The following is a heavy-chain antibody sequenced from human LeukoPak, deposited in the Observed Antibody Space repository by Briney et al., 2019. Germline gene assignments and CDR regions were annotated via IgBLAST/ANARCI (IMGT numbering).Heavy chain of an antibody. D-gene: IGHD5-18*01. CDR3: ARLGDTAMVSHFDY. Sequence: GESLKISCKGSGYSFTRYWIGWVRQMPGKGLEWMGIIYPGDSDTGYSPSFQGQVTISADKSIYTAYLQWSSLKASDTAIYYCARLGDTAMVSHFDYWGQGTLVTVSS. CDR2: IYPGDSDT. V-gene: IGHV5-51*01. J-gene: IGHJ4*02. CDR1: GYSFTRYW.